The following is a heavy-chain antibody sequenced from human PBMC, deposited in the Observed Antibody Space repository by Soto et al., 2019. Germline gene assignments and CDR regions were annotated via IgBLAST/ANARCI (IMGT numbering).Heavy chain of an antibody. V-gene: IGHV4-61*01. D-gene: IGHD6-6*01. Sequence: SETLSLTCTVSGGSVSSGSYYWSWIRQPPGKGLEWIGYIYYSGSTNYNPSLKSRVTISVDTSKNQFSLKLSSVTAAGTAVYYCARDRRIAARDYYYYGMDVWGQGTTVTVSS. CDR1: GGSVSSGSYY. CDR3: ARDRRIAARDYYYYGMDV. J-gene: IGHJ6*02. CDR2: IYYSGST.